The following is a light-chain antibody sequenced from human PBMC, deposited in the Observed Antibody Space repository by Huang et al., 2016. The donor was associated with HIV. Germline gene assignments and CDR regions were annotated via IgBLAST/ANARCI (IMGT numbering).Light chain of an antibody. Sequence: EIVLTQSPGTLSVSPGERATLSCRASQSVSSSYLAWYQHKPGQAPRLLISGTSSRATGIPDRFSGSGSGTDFTLTIGRLEPEDFAVYYCQQFGTSPWTFGQGTKVEVK. CDR2: GTS. V-gene: IGKV3-20*01. J-gene: IGKJ1*01. CDR1: QSVSSSY. CDR3: QQFGTSPWT.